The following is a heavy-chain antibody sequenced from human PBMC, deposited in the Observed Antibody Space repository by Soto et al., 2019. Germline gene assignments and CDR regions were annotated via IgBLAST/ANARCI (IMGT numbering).Heavy chain of an antibody. J-gene: IGHJ3*02. D-gene: IGHD6-13*01. CDR1: GFTFSSYS. CDR3: ARFSLAAAGRIGSFDI. V-gene: IGHV3-21*01. Sequence: EVQLVESGGGLVKPGGSLRLSCAASGFTFSSYSMNWVRQAPGKGLEWVSSISSSSSYIYYADSVKGRFTISRDNPKTSMYLQMTSLRAEDTAVYYCARFSLAAAGRIGSFDIWGQGTMVTVSS. CDR2: ISSSSSYI.